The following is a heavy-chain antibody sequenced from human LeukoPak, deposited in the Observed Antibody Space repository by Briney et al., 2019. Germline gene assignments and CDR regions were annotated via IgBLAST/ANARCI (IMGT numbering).Heavy chain of an antibody. CDR1: GFTFSSHS. Sequence: GGPLRLSCAASGFTFSSHSMHWVRQAPGKGLEYVSGITSNGGRTYYANSVKGRFTIARDNTKNTVYLQMGSLRGDDMAVYYCARDPSSIAARPPDSWGQGTLVTVSS. V-gene: IGHV3-64*01. CDR2: ITSNGGRT. J-gene: IGHJ4*02. D-gene: IGHD6-6*01. CDR3: ARDPSSIAARPPDS.